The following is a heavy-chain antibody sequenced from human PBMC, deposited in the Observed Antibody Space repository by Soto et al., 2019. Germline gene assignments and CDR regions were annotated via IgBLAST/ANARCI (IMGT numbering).Heavy chain of an antibody. CDR3: AHLPWYYYDSSGYYDY. CDR1: GFSLSTSGVG. J-gene: IGHJ4*02. CDR2: IYWDDDK. Sequence: QITLKESGPPLVKPTQTLTLTCTFSGFSLSTSGVGVGWIRQPPGKALEWLALIYWDDDKRYSPSLKSRLTITKDTSKNPVVLTMTNMDPVDTATYYCAHLPWYYYDSSGYYDYWGQGTLVTVSS. D-gene: IGHD3-22*01. V-gene: IGHV2-5*02.